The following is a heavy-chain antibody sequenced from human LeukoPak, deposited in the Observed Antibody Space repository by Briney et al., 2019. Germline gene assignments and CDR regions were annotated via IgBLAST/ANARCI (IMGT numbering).Heavy chain of an antibody. CDR2: INTDGSST. CDR3: ARDPTVTTDAFDI. CDR1: GFPFSSYW. J-gene: IGHJ3*02. V-gene: IGHV3-74*01. Sequence: PGGSLTLSCAPSGFPFSSYWMHWLRPAPGKALVWVSRINTDGSSTSYADSVKGRLTISRDNAKNTLYLQMNSLRAEDTAVYYCARDPTVTTDAFDIWGQGTMVTVSS. D-gene: IGHD4-17*01.